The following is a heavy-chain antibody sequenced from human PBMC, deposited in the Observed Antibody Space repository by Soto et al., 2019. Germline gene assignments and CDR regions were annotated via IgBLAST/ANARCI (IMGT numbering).Heavy chain of an antibody. D-gene: IGHD5-12*01. J-gene: IGHJ6*02. CDR1: GGSVSSGSYY. V-gene: IGHV4-61*01. Sequence: KPSETLSLTCTVSGGSVSSGSYYWSWIRQPPGKGLEWIGYIYYSGSTNYNPSLKSRVAISVDTSKNQFSLKLSSVTAADTAVYYCARVNSGYDHTPYYYYYGMDVWGQGTTVTVSS. CDR3: ARVNSGYDHTPYYYYYGMDV. CDR2: IYYSGST.